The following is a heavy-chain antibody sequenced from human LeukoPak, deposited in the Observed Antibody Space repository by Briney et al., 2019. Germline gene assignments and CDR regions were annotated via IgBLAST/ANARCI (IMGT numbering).Heavy chain of an antibody. Sequence: ASVKVSCKASGGTFSSYAISWVRQAPGQGLEWMGGIIPVFGTANYAQKFQGRVTITADESTSTAYMELSSLRSEDTAVYYCASLYCSGGSCYFDYWGQGTLVTVSS. CDR3: ASLYCSGGSCYFDY. V-gene: IGHV1-69*13. CDR2: IIPVFGTA. D-gene: IGHD2-15*01. J-gene: IGHJ4*02. CDR1: GGTFSSYA.